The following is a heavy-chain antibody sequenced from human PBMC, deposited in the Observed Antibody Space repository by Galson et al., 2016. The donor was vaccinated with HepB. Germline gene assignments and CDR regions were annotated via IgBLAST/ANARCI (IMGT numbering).Heavy chain of an antibody. V-gene: IGHV2-70*04. J-gene: IGHJ4*02. CDR2: IDWDGDK. CDR3: AQATGPRTGFDS. D-gene: IGHD1-14*01. Sequence: PALVKPTQTLTLTCSFSGFSLGTSGMRVNWIRQPPGKALEWLARIDWDGDKFYATSLRTKLTISKDTSKNQVVLTVANMDPADTATYYCAQATGPRTGFDSWGQGTLVTVSS. CDR1: GFSLGTSGMR.